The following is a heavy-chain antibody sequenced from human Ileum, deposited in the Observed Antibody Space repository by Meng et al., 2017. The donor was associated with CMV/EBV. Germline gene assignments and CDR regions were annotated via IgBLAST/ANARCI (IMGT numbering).Heavy chain of an antibody. Sequence: GESLKISCVASGFTFRSYPMSWVRQAPGKGLEWVSLIYSGDSGTYYADSVKGRFTISRDNSKNTLYLQMNNLRAEDTAVYYCAKTWDYWAQGTLVTVSS. CDR1: GFTFRSYP. CDR2: IYSGDSGT. J-gene: IGHJ4*02. CDR3: AKTWDY. V-gene: IGHV3-23*03.